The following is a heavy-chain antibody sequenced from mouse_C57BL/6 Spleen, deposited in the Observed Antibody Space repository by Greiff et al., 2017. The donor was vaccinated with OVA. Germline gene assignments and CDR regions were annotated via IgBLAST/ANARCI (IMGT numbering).Heavy chain of an antibody. J-gene: IGHJ2*01. V-gene: IGHV1-69*01. Sequence: QVQLQQPGAELVMPGASVKLSCKASGYTFTSYWMHWVKQRPGQGLEWIGEIDPSDSYTNYNQKFKGKSTLTVDKSSSTAYMQLSSLTSEDSAVYYCARYDYSYYFDYWGQGTTLTVSS. CDR2: IDPSDSYT. CDR3: ARYDYSYYFDY. CDR1: GYTFTSYW. D-gene: IGHD2-4*01.